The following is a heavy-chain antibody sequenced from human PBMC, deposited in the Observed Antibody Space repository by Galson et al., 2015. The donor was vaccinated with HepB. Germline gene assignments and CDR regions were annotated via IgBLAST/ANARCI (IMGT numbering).Heavy chain of an antibody. D-gene: IGHD2-15*01. CDR2: ISGGGGST. CDR1: GFTFSNYA. V-gene: IGHV3-23*01. CDR3: AKPLGCSGGRKGFDY. Sequence: SLRLSCAASGFTFSNYAMNWVRQAPGKGLEWVSAISGGGGSTYYADSVKGRFTVSRDNSKNTLYLQMNSLRAEDTAVYYCAKPLGCSGGRKGFDYWGQGTLVTVSS. J-gene: IGHJ4*02.